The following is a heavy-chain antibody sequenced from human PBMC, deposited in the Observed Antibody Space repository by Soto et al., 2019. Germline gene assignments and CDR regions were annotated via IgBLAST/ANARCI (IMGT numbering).Heavy chain of an antibody. D-gene: IGHD1-20*01. V-gene: IGHV4-4*07. Sequence: PSETLSLTCTVSVDSISTYYWSWIRRSAGKGLEWIGRIDASGNTNYNPSLKSRLTMSADTSKKQFSLKLTSVTAADTAVYYCARYSNNWFQTEGMDVWGQGTTVTVPS. CDR3: ARYSNNWFQTEGMDV. J-gene: IGHJ6*02. CDR2: IDASGNT. CDR1: VDSISTYY.